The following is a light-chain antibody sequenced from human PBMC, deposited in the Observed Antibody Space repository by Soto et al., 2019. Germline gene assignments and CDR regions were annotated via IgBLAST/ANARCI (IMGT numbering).Light chain of an antibody. Sequence: QAVLTQPPSSSGSPGQSVTISCTGTKSDIGVYDFVSWYQHHLGKAPRLIIYEVVQRPSGVPDRFSGSKSGNTASLTVSGLQAADEADYFCKSYAGSNTYVFGSGPKV. J-gene: IGLJ1*01. CDR2: EVV. CDR3: KSYAGSNTYV. CDR1: KSDIGVYDF. V-gene: IGLV2-8*01.